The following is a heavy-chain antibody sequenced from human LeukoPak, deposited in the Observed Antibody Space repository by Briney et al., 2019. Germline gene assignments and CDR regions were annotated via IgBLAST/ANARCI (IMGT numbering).Heavy chain of an antibody. CDR3: ARHEGVKRVTKIVGAFDI. V-gene: IGHV4-30-2*03. CDR2: IYYSGST. J-gene: IGHJ3*02. D-gene: IGHD4-17*01. Sequence: PSQTLSLTCTVSGGSISSGDYYWSWIRQPPGKGLEWIVSIYYSGSTYYNPSLKSRVTISVDTSKNQFSLKLSSVTAADTAVYYCARHEGVKRVTKIVGAFDIWGQGTMVTVSS. CDR1: GGSISSGDYY.